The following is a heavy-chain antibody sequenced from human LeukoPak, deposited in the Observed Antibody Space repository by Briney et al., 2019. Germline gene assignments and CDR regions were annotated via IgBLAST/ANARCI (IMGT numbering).Heavy chain of an antibody. CDR3: ARTELQGIWYFDL. CDR2: ISSSGSTI. J-gene: IGHJ2*01. CDR1: GFTFSDYY. Sequence: GGSLRLSCAASGFTFSDYYMSWIRQAPGKGLEWVSYISSSGSTIYYADSVKGRFTISRDNSKNTLYLQMNSLRAEDTAVYYCARTELQGIWYFDLWGRGTLITVSS. D-gene: IGHD1-26*01. V-gene: IGHV3-11*01.